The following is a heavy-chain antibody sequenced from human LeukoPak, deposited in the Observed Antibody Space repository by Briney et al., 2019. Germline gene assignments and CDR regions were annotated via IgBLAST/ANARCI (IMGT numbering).Heavy chain of an antibody. D-gene: IGHD4-17*01. V-gene: IGHV1-46*01. CDR3: ARDLLSYDYGDYLTFDP. J-gene: IGHJ5*02. Sequence: ASVKVSCKASGYTFTSYYMHWVRQAPGQGLEWMGKITPTGGSTIYAQKFQGRVIMTRDTSTSTVYLEMSSLRSEDTAMYYCARDLLSYDYGDYLTFDPWGQGTLVTVSS. CDR1: GYTFTSYY. CDR2: ITPTGGST.